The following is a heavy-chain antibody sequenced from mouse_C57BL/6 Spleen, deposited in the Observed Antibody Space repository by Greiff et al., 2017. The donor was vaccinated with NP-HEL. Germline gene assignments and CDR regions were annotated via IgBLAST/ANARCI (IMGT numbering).Heavy chain of an antibody. CDR1: GYTFTSYW. CDR3: ARNYDYDVSYYFDY. Sequence: QVQLKQPGAELVKPGASVKLSCKASGYTFTSYWMHWVKQRPGRGLEWIGRIDPNSGGTKYNEKFKSKATLTVDKPSSTAYMQLSSLTSEDSAVYYCARNYDYDVSYYFDYWGQGTTLTVSS. V-gene: IGHV1-72*01. D-gene: IGHD2-4*01. J-gene: IGHJ2*01. CDR2: IDPNSGGT.